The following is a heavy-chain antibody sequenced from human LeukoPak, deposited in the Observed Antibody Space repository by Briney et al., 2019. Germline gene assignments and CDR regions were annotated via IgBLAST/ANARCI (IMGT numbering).Heavy chain of an antibody. J-gene: IGHJ4*02. CDR2: ISNSDSST. Sequence: GGSLRLSCAASGFTFNDYGMSWVRQAPGKGLEWVSTISNSDSSTYYADSVKGRFTISRDNSENTLYLQMNSLRAEDTAVYYCAKATGYLLWGQGTLVIVSS. V-gene: IGHV3-23*01. D-gene: IGHD1-14*01. CDR3: AKATGYLL. CDR1: GFTFNDYG.